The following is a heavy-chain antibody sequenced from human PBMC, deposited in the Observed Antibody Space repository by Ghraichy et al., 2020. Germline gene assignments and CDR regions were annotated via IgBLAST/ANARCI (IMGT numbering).Heavy chain of an antibody. CDR1: GGSISSYY. Sequence: SETLSLTCTVSGGSISSYYWSWIRQPPGKGLEWIGYIYYSGSTNYNPSLKSRVTISVDTSKNQFSLKLSSVTAADTAVYYCASLGVVDYWGQGTLVTVSS. CDR2: IYYSGST. V-gene: IGHV4-59*01. J-gene: IGHJ4*02. CDR3: ASLGVVDY. D-gene: IGHD3-3*01.